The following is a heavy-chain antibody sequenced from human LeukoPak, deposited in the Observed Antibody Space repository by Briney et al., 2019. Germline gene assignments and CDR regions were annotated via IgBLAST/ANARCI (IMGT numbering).Heavy chain of an antibody. D-gene: IGHD2-21*01. CDR2: IYYSGNT. V-gene: IGHV4-59*01. Sequence: PSETLSLTCTVSGGSISSYYWSWIRQPPGKGLEWIGFIYYSGNTNCNPSLKSRVTISVDTSKNQFSLELTSVTAADTAVYYCARGDYYYYYYYIDVWGKGTTVTFSS. J-gene: IGHJ6*03. CDR3: ARGDYYYYYYYIDV. CDR1: GGSISSYY.